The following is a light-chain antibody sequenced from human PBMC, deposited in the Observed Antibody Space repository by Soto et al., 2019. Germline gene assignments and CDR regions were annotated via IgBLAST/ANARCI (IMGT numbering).Light chain of an antibody. CDR2: EVS. V-gene: IGLV2-23*02. CDR3: CSYAGSSTYV. CDR1: SSEVGSYNL. Sequence: QSVLTQPASVSGSPGQSIPISCTGTSSEVGSYNLVSWYQQHPGKAPKLMIYEVSKRPSVVSNRFSGSKSGNTASLTISGLQAEDEADYYCCSYAGSSTYVFGTGTKVTVL. J-gene: IGLJ1*01.